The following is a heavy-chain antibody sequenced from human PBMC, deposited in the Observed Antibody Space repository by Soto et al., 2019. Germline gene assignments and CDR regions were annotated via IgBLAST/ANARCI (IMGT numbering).Heavy chain of an antibody. CDR2: IYTSGSH. J-gene: IGHJ6*02. Sequence: SETLSLTCTVSGGSISRYYWSWIRQPAGKGREWIGRIYTSGSHNYNPSLKSLVTMSVDTSKNQFSLNLSSVTAADTALYYCARGDSSSWYDYYYYGMDVWGQGTTVTVSS. D-gene: IGHD6-13*01. CDR3: ARGDSSSWYDYYYYGMDV. V-gene: IGHV4-4*07. CDR1: GGSISRYY.